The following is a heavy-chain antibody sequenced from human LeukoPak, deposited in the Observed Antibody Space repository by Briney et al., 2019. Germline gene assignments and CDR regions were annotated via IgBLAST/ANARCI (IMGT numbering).Heavy chain of an antibody. Sequence: GGSLRLSCAPSGFTFINYAMTWVRQAPGKGLEWGSSISGSGGNTYYADSVKGRFTISRDNSKNTLNLQMNSLRAEDTAVYYCAKSGDNIWNYFDPWGQGTLVTVSS. CDR1: GFTFINYA. CDR2: ISGSGGNT. J-gene: IGHJ5*02. V-gene: IGHV3-23*01. CDR3: AKSGDNIWNYFDP. D-gene: IGHD1-7*01.